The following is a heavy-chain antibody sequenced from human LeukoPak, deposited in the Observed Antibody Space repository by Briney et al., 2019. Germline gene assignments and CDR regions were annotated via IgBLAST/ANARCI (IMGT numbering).Heavy chain of an antibody. CDR2: IYHSGST. CDR3: ARASQKDWFDP. V-gene: IGHV4-30-2*01. J-gene: IGHJ5*02. Sequence: PSETLSLTCAVSGGSISSGGYSWSWIRQPPGKGLEWIGYIYHSGSTYYNPSLKSRVTISVDRSKNQFSLKLSSVTAADTAVYYCARASQKDWFDPWGQGTLVTVS. CDR1: GGSISSGGYS.